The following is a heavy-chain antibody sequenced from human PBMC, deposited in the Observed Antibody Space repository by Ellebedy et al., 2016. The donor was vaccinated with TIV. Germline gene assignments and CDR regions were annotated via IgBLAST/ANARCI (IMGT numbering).Heavy chain of an antibody. Sequence: AASVKVSCKASGYTFTSYDINWVRQATGQGLEWMGWMNPNSGNTNYAQKLQGRVTMTTDTSTSTAYMELRSLRSDDTAVYYCARDVVVPAADDDYWGQGTLVTVSS. CDR3: ARDVVVPAADDDY. J-gene: IGHJ4*02. D-gene: IGHD2-2*01. CDR1: GYTFTSYD. V-gene: IGHV1-18*01. CDR2: MNPNSGNT.